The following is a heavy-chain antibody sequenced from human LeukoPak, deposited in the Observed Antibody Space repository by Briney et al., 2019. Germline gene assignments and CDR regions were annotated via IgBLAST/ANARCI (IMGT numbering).Heavy chain of an antibody. D-gene: IGHD5-18*01. CDR3: ARSVEPAMAGYFDY. V-gene: IGHV3-21*01. CDR1: GFTFSSYS. J-gene: IGHJ4*02. CDR2: ISSSSSYI. Sequence: GGSLRLSCAASGFTFSSYSMNWVRQAPGKGLEWVSSISSSSSYIYYAGSVKGRFTISRDNAKNSLYLQMNSLRAEDTAVYYCARSVEPAMAGYFDYWGQGTLVTVSS.